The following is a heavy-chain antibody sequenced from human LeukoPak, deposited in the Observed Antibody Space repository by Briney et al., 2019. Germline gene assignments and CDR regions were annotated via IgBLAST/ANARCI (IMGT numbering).Heavy chain of an antibody. CDR2: IYYSGNT. J-gene: IGHJ4*02. V-gene: IGHV4-39*01. CDR1: GVSIGSSNSY. D-gene: IGHD3-10*01. CDR3: ARQTGSGLFSLP. Sequence: SETLSLTCTVSGVSIGSSNSYWGWIRQPPGKVLEWIGSIYYSGNTYYNASLKSQVSISIDTSKNQFSLRLTSVTAADTAVYYCARQTGSGLFSLPGGQGTLVTVSS.